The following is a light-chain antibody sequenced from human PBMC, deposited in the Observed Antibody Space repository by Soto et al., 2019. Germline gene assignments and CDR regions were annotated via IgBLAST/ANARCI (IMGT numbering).Light chain of an antibody. CDR2: GAS. V-gene: IGKV3-15*01. J-gene: IGKJ1*01. CDR3: QQYNNWPSWT. CDR1: QSIGLA. Sequence: EIVLTQSPATLSLSPGERATLSCRASQSIGLAIAWYQHKPGQAPRLLIYGASTRATGIPARFSGSGSGTEFTLTISSLQSEDFAVYYCQQYNNWPSWTFGQGTKVDIK.